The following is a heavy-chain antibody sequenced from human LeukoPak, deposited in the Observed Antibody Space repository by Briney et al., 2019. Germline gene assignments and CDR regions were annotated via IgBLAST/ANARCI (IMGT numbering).Heavy chain of an antibody. V-gene: IGHV4-34*01. D-gene: IGHD3-10*01. CDR3: ARTMVRGVIISDYYGMDV. CDR1: GGSFSGYY. J-gene: IGHJ6*04. Sequence: IPSETLSLTCAVYGGSFSGYYWSWIRQPPGKGLEWIGEINHSGSTNYNPSLKSRVTISVDTSKNQFSQKLSSVTAADTAVYYCARTMVRGVIISDYYGMDVWGKGTTVTVSS. CDR2: INHSGST.